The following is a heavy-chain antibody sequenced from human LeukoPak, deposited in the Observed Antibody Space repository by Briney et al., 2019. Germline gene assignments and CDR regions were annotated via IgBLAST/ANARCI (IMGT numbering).Heavy chain of an antibody. D-gene: IGHD2-8*01. J-gene: IGHJ4*02. V-gene: IGHV3-30*02. Sequence: GRSLRLSCAASGFTSSSYGMHCGRQAPGKGLEWVAFIRYDGSNKYYADSVKGRFTNSRDNSKNTLYLQMNSLRAEDTAVYYCAKGGAKYCTNGVCYPFDYWGQGTLVTVSS. CDR3: AKGGAKYCTNGVCYPFDY. CDR1: GFTSSSYG. CDR2: IRYDGSNK.